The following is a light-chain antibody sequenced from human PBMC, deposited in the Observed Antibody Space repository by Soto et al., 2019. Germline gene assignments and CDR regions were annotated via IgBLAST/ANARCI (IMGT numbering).Light chain of an antibody. CDR3: QQYNSYSWT. J-gene: IGKJ1*01. Sequence: DIQMTQSPSTLSASVGDRVTITCRASQSISSWLAWYHQKPGKAPKLLIYKASSLESGVPSRFSGSGSGTEFPLTISSLQPDDFATYYCQQYNSYSWTFGQGTKVDIK. V-gene: IGKV1-5*03. CDR2: KAS. CDR1: QSISSW.